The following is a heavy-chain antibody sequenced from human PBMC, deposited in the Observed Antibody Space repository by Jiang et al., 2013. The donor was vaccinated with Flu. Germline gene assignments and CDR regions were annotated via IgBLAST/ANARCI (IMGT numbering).Heavy chain of an antibody. D-gene: IGHD4-11*01. CDR2: ISAYNGNT. Sequence: GAEVKKPGASVKVSCKASGYTFTSYGISWVRQAPGQGLEWMGWISAYNGNTNYAQKLQGRVTMTTDTSTSTAYMELRSLRSDDTAVYYCARDLLEYSKRDYYYYYGMDVWGQGTTVTVSS. CDR3: ARDLLEYSKRDYYYYYGMDV. J-gene: IGHJ6*02. V-gene: IGHV1-18*04. CDR1: GYTFTSYG.